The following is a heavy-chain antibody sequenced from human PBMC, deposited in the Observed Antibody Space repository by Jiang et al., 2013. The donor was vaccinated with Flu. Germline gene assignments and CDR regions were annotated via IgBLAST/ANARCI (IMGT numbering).Heavy chain of an antibody. Sequence: GFTFSSYSMNWVRQAPGKGLEWVSSISSSSSYIYYADSVKGRFTISRDNAKNSLYLQMNSLRAEDTAVYYCARDPITMVRGSDYWGQGTLVTVSS. CDR1: GFTFSSYS. J-gene: IGHJ4*02. V-gene: IGHV3-21*01. CDR3: ARDPITMVRGSDY. D-gene: IGHD3-10*01. CDR2: ISSSSSYI.